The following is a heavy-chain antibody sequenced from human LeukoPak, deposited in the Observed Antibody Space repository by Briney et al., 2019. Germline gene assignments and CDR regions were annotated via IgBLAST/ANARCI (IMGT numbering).Heavy chain of an antibody. CDR2: IIPAIGPP. J-gene: IGHJ4*02. D-gene: IGHD3-3*01. V-gene: IGHV1-69*08. CDR3: ARDLGTIFGEVD. Sequence: SVKVSCKASGGTFPSLTFSWVRQAPGQGLEWMGWIIPAIGPPNYSQKFQDRVTITADKSTNTVYMELSSLRSEDTAVYYCARDLGTIFGEVDWGQGTLVTVSS. CDR1: GGTFPSLT.